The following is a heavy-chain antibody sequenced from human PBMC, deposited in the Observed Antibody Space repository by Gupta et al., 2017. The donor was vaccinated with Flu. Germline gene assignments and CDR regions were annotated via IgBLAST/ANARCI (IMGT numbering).Heavy chain of an antibody. CDR2: INPTDGTA. CDR3: AKGAGMHTFLYYGMDV. D-gene: IGHD3-10*01. J-gene: IGHJ6*02. Sequence: QVHLPPSGAELKKPGASVPVSCKASSGYTFTDYYLHWVRQAPGEGLDWMGTINPTDGTATYVQKFQGRVTMTTDASTVYMELSSLRSEDTAIYYCAKGAGMHTFLYYGMDVWGQGTTVTVSS. CDR1: GYTFTDYY. V-gene: IGHV1-46*01.